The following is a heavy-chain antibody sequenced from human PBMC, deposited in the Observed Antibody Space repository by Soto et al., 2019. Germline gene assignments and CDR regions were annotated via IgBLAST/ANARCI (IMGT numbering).Heavy chain of an antibody. D-gene: IGHD6-13*01. CDR2: MNPNSGNT. V-gene: IGHV1-8*01. CDR1: GYTFTSYD. CDR3: ARAIAAAGTDAFDI. J-gene: IGHJ3*02. Sequence: ASVKVSCKASGYTFTSYDINWVRQATGQGLEWMGWMNPNSGNTGYAQKFQGRVTMTRNTSISTAYMELSSLRSEDTAVYYCARAIAAAGTDAFDIWDQGTMVTVSS.